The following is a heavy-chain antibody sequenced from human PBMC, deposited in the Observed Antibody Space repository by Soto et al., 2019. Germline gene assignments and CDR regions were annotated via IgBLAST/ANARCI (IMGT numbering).Heavy chain of an antibody. J-gene: IGHJ3*02. D-gene: IGHD2-21*01. CDR1: DFTFSSYW. CDR3: ARVNLRFQPNDAFDI. CDR2: INQDGSQK. Sequence: GGSLRLSCAASDFTFSSYWMSWVRQAPGKGLEWVANINQDGSQKSYLDSVKGRFIISRDNAKNSLYLQMDSLRAEDTAVYYCARVNLRFQPNDAFDIWGQGTMVTVSS. V-gene: IGHV3-7*01.